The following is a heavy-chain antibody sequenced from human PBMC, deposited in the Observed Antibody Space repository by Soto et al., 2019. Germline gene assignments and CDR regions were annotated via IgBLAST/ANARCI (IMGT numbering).Heavy chain of an antibody. CDR2: IRSKANSYAT. CDR3: TRPGYSSGWYEL. CDR1: GFSFSGSA. V-gene: IGHV3-73*02. Sequence: EVQLVESGGGLVQPGGSLKLSCAVSGFSFSGSAIHWVRQASGKGLEWVGRIRSKANSYATAYAASVKGRFTISRDDSKNTAYLQMNSLKTEDTAVYYCTRPGYSSGWYELWGQGTLVTVSS. D-gene: IGHD6-19*01. J-gene: IGHJ5*02.